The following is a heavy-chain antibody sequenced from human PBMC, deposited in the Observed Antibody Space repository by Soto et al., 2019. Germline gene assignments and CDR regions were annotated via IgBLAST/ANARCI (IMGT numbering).Heavy chain of an antibody. Sequence: PSETLSLTCTVSGGSISSYYWSWIRQPPGKGLEWIGYIYYSGSTNYNPSLKSRVTISVDTSKNQFSLKLSSVTAADTAVYYCARGYHGVGNSSSWDNYYGMDVWGQGTTVTVS. D-gene: IGHD6-13*01. CDR2: IYYSGST. CDR3: ARGYHGVGNSSSWDNYYGMDV. V-gene: IGHV4-59*01. J-gene: IGHJ6*02. CDR1: GGSISSYY.